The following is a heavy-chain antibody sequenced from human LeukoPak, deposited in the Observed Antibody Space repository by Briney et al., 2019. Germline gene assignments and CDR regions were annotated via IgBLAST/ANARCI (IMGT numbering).Heavy chain of an antibody. Sequence: ASVKVSCKASGYTFTGYYMHWVRQAPGQGLEWMGRINPNSGGTNYAQKFQGRVTMTRDTSISTAYMELSRLRSDDTAVYYCARGRELLGVVDYWGQGTLVTVSS. CDR1: GYTFTGYY. J-gene: IGHJ4*02. CDR3: ARGRELLGVVDY. CDR2: INPNSGGT. V-gene: IGHV1-2*06. D-gene: IGHD1-26*01.